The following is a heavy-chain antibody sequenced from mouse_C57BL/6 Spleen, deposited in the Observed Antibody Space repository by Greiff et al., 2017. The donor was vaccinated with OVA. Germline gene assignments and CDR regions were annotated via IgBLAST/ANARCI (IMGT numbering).Heavy chain of an antibody. CDR1: GYTFTDYY. J-gene: IGHJ3*01. V-gene: IGHV1-26*01. Sequence: VQLQQPGPELVKPGASVKISCKASGYTFTDYYMNWVKQSHGQSLEWIGDINPNNGGTSYNQQFKGKATLTVDKSSSTAYMELRSLTSEDSAVSYCARGGYDVDVGGAYWGQGTLVTVSA. CDR2: INPNNGGT. D-gene: IGHD2-3*01. CDR3: ARGGYDVDVGGAY.